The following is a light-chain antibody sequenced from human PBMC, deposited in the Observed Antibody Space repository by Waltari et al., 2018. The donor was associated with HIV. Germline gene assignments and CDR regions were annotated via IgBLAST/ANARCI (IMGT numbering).Light chain of an antibody. Sequence: QSALTQPASVSGSPGQSITISCTGTSNDVGYYNLVSWYQQDPGKATKVMIDEVSKRPSGVSNRFSGSKSGNTASLTISVLQAGDEADYYCGSYAGSNAYVFGIGTKVTVL. CDR2: EVS. J-gene: IGLJ1*01. CDR1: SNDVGYYNL. CDR3: GSYAGSNAYV. V-gene: IGLV2-23*02.